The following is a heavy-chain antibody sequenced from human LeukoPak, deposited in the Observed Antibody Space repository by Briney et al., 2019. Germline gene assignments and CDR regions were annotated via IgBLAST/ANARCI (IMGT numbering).Heavy chain of an antibody. V-gene: IGHV3-30*02. Sequence: GGSLRLSCAASGFTFSSYGMHWVRQAPGKGLEWVAFIRYDGSNKYYADSVKGRFTISRDNSKNTLYLQMNSLRAEDTAVYCCAKDLVLSAARPYWGQGTLVTVSS. CDR2: IRYDGSNK. D-gene: IGHD6-6*01. CDR1: GFTFSSYG. CDR3: AKDLVLSAARPY. J-gene: IGHJ4*02.